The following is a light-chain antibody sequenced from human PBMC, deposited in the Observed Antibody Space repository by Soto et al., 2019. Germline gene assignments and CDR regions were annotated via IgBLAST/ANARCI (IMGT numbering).Light chain of an antibody. J-gene: IGLJ1*01. Sequence: QSVLTQPASVSGSPGQSITISCTGTSSDVGGYNYVSWYQQHPGEVPKLIIYDVNNRPSGVSSRFSGAKSGNTASLTISGLQVEDEADYYCSSYSYSNTPCVFGPGTKLTVL. CDR3: SSYSYSNTPCV. V-gene: IGLV2-14*03. CDR1: SSDVGGYNY. CDR2: DVN.